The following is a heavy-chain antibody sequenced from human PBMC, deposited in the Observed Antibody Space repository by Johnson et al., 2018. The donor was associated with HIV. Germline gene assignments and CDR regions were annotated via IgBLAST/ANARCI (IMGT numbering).Heavy chain of an antibody. CDR1: GFTFSSYG. Sequence: QVQLVESGGGVVQPGRSLRLSCAASGFTFSSYGMHWVRQAPGKGLEWVAFIRYDGSNNYYGDSVTGRFTISRDNSKKTPYLQMNSLRVEDTAVYYCARDGSLGGGLHDAFDIWGPGTMVTVSS. D-gene: IGHD3-16*01. J-gene: IGHJ3*02. CDR3: ARDGSLGGGLHDAFDI. V-gene: IGHV3-33*08. CDR2: IRYDGSNN.